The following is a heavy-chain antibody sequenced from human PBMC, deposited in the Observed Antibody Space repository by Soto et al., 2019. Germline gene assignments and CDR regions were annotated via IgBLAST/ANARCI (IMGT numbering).Heavy chain of an antibody. J-gene: IGHJ4*02. CDR1: GGSFSGYY. CDR3: ARGQYYYDSSGYYDFDY. V-gene: IGHV4-34*01. Sequence: QVQLQQWGAGLLKPSETLSLTCAVYGGSFSGYYWSWIRQPPGKGLEWIGEINHSGSTNYNPSLNSRVTISVDTSKNQFSLKLSSVTAADTAVYYCARGQYYYDSSGYYDFDYWGQGTLVTVSS. CDR2: INHSGST. D-gene: IGHD3-22*01.